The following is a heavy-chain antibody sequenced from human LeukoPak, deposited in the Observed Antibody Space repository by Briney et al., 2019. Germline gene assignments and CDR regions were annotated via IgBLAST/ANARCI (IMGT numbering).Heavy chain of an antibody. V-gene: IGHV4-34*01. D-gene: IGHD3-16*01. CDR3: ATSYIGGFGKPDY. CDR2: INQSGST. J-gene: IGHJ4*02. CDR1: GGSFSVHY. Sequence: SETLSLTCAVSGGSFSVHYWSWIRQPPGKGLKWIGEINQSGSTTYNPSLKSRVTLSVDTSKNQFSLTLSSVTAADTAVYYCATSYIGGFGKPDYWGQGTLVTVSS.